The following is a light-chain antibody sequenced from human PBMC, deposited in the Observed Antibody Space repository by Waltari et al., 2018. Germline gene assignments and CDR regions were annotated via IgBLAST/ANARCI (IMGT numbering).Light chain of an antibody. V-gene: IGKV1-39*01. CDR2: AAS. CDR3: QQSYIVPPWT. J-gene: IGKJ1*01. CDR1: QNINHF. Sequence: DIQMTQSPSSLSASVGDRVTITCRTSQNINHFLNWYQQKPGEAPNLLIYAASSLQSGVPSRFSGSVSGTDFTLTISNLQPEDFATYYCQQSYIVPPWTFGQGPKVEIK.